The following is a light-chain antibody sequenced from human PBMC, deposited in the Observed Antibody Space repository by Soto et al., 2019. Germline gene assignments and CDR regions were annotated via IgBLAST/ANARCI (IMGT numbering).Light chain of an antibody. J-gene: IGLJ3*02. V-gene: IGLV2-14*01. Sequence: QSALTQPASVSGSPGQSITISCTGTSSDVGGYNCVSWYQHHPVKAPKLMIYEVSNRPSGVSDRFSGSRSGNTASLTISGLQAEDESDYYCISYTSSSTWVFGGGTKLTVL. CDR1: SSDVGGYNC. CDR2: EVS. CDR3: ISYTSSSTWV.